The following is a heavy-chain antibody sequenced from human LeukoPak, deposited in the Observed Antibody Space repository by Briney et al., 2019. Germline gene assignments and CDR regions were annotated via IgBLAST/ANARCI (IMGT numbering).Heavy chain of an antibody. CDR2: TYYRSKWYN. CDR3: ARDQTPFIAGTEYFDY. Sequence: SQTLSLTCAISGDSVSSNSAAWNWIRQSPSRGLEWLGRTYYRSKWYNDYAVSVKSRITINPDTSKNQFSLQLNSVTPEDTAVYYCARDQTPFIAGTEYFDYWGQGTLVTVSS. D-gene: IGHD6-13*01. J-gene: IGHJ4*02. V-gene: IGHV6-1*01. CDR1: GDSVSSNSAA.